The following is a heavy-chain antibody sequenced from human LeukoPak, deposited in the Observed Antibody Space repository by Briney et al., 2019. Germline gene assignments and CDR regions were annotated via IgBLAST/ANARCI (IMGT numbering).Heavy chain of an antibody. CDR1: GITVSSYS. J-gene: IGHJ4*02. CDR2: ISSSSSYI. CDR3: ARDGASDGNFGVVTPWGY. Sequence: GGSLRLSCAASGITVSSYSMNWVRQAPGKGLEWVSSISSSSSYIYYADSVKGRFTISRDNAKNSLYLQMNSLRAEDTAVYYCARDGASDGNFGVVTPWGYWGQGTLVTVSS. D-gene: IGHD3-3*01. V-gene: IGHV3-21*01.